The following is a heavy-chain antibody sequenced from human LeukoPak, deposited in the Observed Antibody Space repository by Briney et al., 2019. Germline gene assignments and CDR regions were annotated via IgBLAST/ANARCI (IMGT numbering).Heavy chain of an antibody. CDR2: TYYRSKWYN. Sequence: SQTLSLTCAISGDTVSNKRSAWNWIRQSPSRGLEWLGRTYYRSKWYNDYAVSVKSRITINPDTSKNQFSLKLNSVTAADTAVYYCARETWQQWLLMEFDYWGQGTLVTVSS. CDR1: GDTVSNKRSA. D-gene: IGHD5-18*01. CDR3: ARETWQQWLLMEFDY. J-gene: IGHJ4*02. V-gene: IGHV6-1*01.